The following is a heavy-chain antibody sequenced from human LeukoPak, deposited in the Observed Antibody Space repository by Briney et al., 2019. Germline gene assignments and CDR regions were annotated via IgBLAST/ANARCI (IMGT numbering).Heavy chain of an antibody. CDR2: INANSGGT. D-gene: IGHD1-26*01. Sequence: ASVKVSCKAPGYTFTGFYMHWVRQASGQGLEWMGWINANSGGTDYAQKFQGRVTMTRDTSISTAYMELNSLRSDDTAVYFCARDLIVPRREYYYGLDVWGQGTTVTVSS. CDR3: ARDLIVPRREYYYGLDV. V-gene: IGHV1-2*02. CDR1: GYTFTGFY. J-gene: IGHJ6*02.